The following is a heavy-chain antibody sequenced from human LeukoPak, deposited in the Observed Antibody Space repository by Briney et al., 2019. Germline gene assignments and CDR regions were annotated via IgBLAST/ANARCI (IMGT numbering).Heavy chain of an antibody. CDR1: GFTFSSSA. CDR3: AKGSRGFIYGDSEFDY. CDR2: ISGSGGST. D-gene: IGHD4-17*01. J-gene: IGHJ4*02. Sequence: GGSLRLSRAASGFTFSSSAMSWVRQAPGKGLEGVSAISGSGGSTYYADSVKGRFTVSRDNSKSTLYMQMNSLRAEDTAVYYCAKGSRGFIYGDSEFDYWGQGTLVTVSS. V-gene: IGHV3-23*01.